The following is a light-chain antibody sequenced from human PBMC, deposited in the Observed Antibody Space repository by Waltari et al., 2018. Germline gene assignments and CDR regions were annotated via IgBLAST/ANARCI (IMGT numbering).Light chain of an antibody. J-gene: IGLJ1*01. Sequence: SYVVTQPPSVSVAPGETATITCGGDNIGTYSVHWYQQTAGQAPGLVIFYERDRPSGIPERFSGSNSGTTGTLTISRVEAGDEARYYCHVWHPHVDPGVFGTGTEVTVL. CDR2: YER. CDR3: HVWHPHVDPGV. CDR1: NIGTYS. V-gene: IGLV3-21*04.